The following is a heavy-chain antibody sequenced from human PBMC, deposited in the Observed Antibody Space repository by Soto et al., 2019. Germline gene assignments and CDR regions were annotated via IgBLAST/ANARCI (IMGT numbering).Heavy chain of an antibody. V-gene: IGHV4-59*02. CDR2: IYYNGTT. Sequence: VQLQESGEGLVKPSETLSLTCTVSGGSVSSYHWTWIRQSPGKGLEWIGYIYYNGTTDYNPSLKSRVTISVSTSKRQFSLRLTSVTAADTAVYYCAREFFWRSSSSPTYYYYLDVWDKGTTVTVSS. D-gene: IGHD6-6*01. J-gene: IGHJ6*03. CDR1: GGSVSSYH. CDR3: AREFFWRSSSSPTYYYYLDV.